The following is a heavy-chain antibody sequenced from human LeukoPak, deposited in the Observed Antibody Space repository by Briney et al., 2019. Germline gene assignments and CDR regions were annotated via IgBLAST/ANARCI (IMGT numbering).Heavy chain of an antibody. D-gene: IGHD3-3*01. V-gene: IGHV3-21*01. CDR3: ARVFTIFGVPYYFDY. Sequence: GGSLRLSCAASGFTFSSYSMNWVRQAPGKWLEWVSSISSSSSYIYYADSVKGRFTISRDNAKNSLYLQMNSLRAEDTAVYYCARVFTIFGVPYYFDYWGQGTLVTVSS. J-gene: IGHJ4*02. CDR2: ISSSSSYI. CDR1: GFTFSSYS.